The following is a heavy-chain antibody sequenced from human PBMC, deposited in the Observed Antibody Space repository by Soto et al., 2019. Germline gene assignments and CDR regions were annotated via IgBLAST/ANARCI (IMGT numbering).Heavy chain of an antibody. D-gene: IGHD1-26*01. Sequence: QVQLLQSGAEVKKPGASVKISCKASGYNFNNYEINWVRQAPAQGLEWMGWMKGYSGNPLYAQNFQGRLTLTRDTSTNTAYLELTSLAYEATAIYFCARRRGESYYGRDYWGQGTLVTVSS. V-gene: IGHV1-8*01. J-gene: IGHJ4*02. CDR2: MKGYSGNP. CDR3: ARRRGESYYGRDY. CDR1: GYNFNNYE.